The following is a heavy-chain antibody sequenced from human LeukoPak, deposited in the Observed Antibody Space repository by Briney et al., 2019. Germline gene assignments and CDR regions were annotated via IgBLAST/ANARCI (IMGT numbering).Heavy chain of an antibody. V-gene: IGHV4-4*02. D-gene: IGHD6-19*01. CDR2: IYHSGST. Sequence: KPSETLSLTCAVSGGSIGSSNWWSWVRQPPGKGLEWIGEIYHSGSTNYNPSLKSRVTISVDKSKNQFSLKLSSVTAADTAMYYCARVAVARLAYFDYWGQGTLVTVSS. CDR1: GGSIGSSNW. CDR3: ARVAVARLAYFDY. J-gene: IGHJ4*02.